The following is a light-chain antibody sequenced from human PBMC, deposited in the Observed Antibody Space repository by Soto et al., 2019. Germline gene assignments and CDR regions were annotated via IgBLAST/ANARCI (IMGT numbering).Light chain of an antibody. V-gene: IGLV2-14*01. CDR1: GSDVGGYNY. Sequence: QSVLTQPASVSGSPGQSITISCTGTGSDVGGYNYVSWYQQHPGKAPKLMIYDVSNRPSGVSNRFSGSKSGNTASLTISGLQAEDEADYYCSSYIDSDTLHVVFGGGTKLTVL. CDR3: SSYIDSDTLHVV. CDR2: DVS. J-gene: IGLJ2*01.